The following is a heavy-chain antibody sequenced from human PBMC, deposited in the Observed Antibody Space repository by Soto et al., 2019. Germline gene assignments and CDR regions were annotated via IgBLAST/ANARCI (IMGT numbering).Heavy chain of an antibody. CDR2: INPNSGGA. Sequence: ASVKVSCKASGYTFNGYYIHWVRQAPGQGPEWMGWINPNSGGANSAQKFQGRVTMTRDTSISTAYMELSRLRSDDTAVYYCARGDCSTTRCYERTYYYYGMDVWGQGTTVTVSS. CDR1: GYTFNGYY. J-gene: IGHJ6*02. V-gene: IGHV1-2*02. CDR3: ARGDCSTTRCYERTYYYYGMDV. D-gene: IGHD2-2*01.